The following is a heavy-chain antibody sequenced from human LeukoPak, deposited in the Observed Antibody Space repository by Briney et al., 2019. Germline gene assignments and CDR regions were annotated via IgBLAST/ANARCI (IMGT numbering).Heavy chain of an antibody. CDR3: ARAPYCSSTSCYAGSYYYYMDV. D-gene: IGHD2-2*01. Sequence: GGSLRLSCAASGFTVSSNYMSWVRQAPGKGLEWVSVIYSGGSTYYADSVKGRFTISRDNSKNTLYLQMNSLRAEDTAVYYCARAPYCSSTSCYAGSYYYYMDVWGKGTTVTISS. CDR2: IYSGGST. J-gene: IGHJ6*03. CDR1: GFTVSSNY. V-gene: IGHV3-53*01.